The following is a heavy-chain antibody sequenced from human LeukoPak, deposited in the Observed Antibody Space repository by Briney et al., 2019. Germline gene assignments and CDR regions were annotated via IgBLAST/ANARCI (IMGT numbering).Heavy chain of an antibody. CDR3: AKDKIFRYLDY. Sequence: PGGSLRLSCAASGFTFNSYGMHWVRQAPGKGLEWVAMITSDGNNKYYADSVKDRFTISRDDSKNTLYLQMNSLRDEDTAVYYCAKDKIFRYLDYWGQGALVTVTS. J-gene: IGHJ4*02. CDR2: ITSDGNNK. CDR1: GFTFNSYG. D-gene: IGHD2/OR15-2a*01. V-gene: IGHV3-30*18.